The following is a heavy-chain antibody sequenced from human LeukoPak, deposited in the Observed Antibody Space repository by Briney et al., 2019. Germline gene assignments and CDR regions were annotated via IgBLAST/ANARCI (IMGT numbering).Heavy chain of an antibody. V-gene: IGHV1-2*02. CDR1: AYAFTVYY. Sequence: ASVKLTLSCAAYAFTVYYNCWMWLAPGQGLEWMGWINPNSGGTNYAQTIQGRVTMTRDTSISTAYMELSRLRGDDAAAYYCAIEHQEWGQVTLVTVSS. CDR3: AIEHQE. D-gene: IGHD2-2*01. CDR2: INPNSGGT. J-gene: IGHJ4*02.